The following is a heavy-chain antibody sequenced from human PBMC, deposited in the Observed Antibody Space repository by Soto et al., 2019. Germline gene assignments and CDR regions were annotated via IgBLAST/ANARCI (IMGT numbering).Heavy chain of an antibody. D-gene: IGHD5-18*01. CDR2: IYYSGST. J-gene: IGHJ4*02. V-gene: IGHV4-61*01. CDR3: ARSGYSYGYRPTFFDY. CDR1: GGSVSSGSYY. Sequence: SETLSLTCTVSGGSVSSGSYYWSWIRQPPGKGLEWIGYIYYSGSTNYNPSLKSRVTISVDTSKNQFSLKLSSVTDADTAVYYCARSGYSYGYRPTFFDYWGQGTLVTVLL.